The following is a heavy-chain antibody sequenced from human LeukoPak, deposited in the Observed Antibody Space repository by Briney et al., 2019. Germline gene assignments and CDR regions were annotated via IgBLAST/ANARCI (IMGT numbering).Heavy chain of an antibody. J-gene: IGHJ4*02. V-gene: IGHV3-33*01. CDR1: GFTFSSYG. D-gene: IGHD2-8*01. CDR2: IWYDGSNK. CDR3: ARDGCTNGVCYYFDY. Sequence: GRSLRLSCAASGFTFSSYGMHWVRQAPGKGPEWVAVIWYDGSNKYYADSVKGRFTISRDNSKNTLYLQMNNLRAEDTAVYYCARDGCTNGVCYYFDYWGQGTLVTVSS.